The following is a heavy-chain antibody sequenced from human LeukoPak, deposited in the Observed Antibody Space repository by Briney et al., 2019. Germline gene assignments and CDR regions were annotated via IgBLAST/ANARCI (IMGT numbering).Heavy chain of an antibody. D-gene: IGHD3-10*01. Sequence: SVKVSCKASGGTFNSYAISWVRQAPGQGLEWMGRIIPIFGTEKYAQKFQGRVTITTDESTSTAYMELSSLRSEDRAVYYCAISGYGSLGGLDYWGQGTLVTVSS. CDR1: GGTFNSYA. J-gene: IGHJ4*02. V-gene: IGHV1-69*05. CDR3: AISGYGSLGGLDY. CDR2: IIPIFGTE.